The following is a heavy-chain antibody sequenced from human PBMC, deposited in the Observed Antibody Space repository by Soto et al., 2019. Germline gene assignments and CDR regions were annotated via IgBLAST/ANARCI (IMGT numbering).Heavy chain of an antibody. D-gene: IGHD4-4*01. Sequence: EVQLLESGGGLVQPGGSLRLSCAASGFTFSSYAMSWVRQAPGKGLEWVSAISGSGGSTYYAYSVKGRFTISRDNSKNTLYLQMSSLRAEDTAVYYGANTFYSNRHYYYYYGMDVWGQGTTVTVSS. CDR3: ANTFYSNRHYYYYYGMDV. CDR2: ISGSGGST. J-gene: IGHJ6*02. V-gene: IGHV3-23*01. CDR1: GFTFSSYA.